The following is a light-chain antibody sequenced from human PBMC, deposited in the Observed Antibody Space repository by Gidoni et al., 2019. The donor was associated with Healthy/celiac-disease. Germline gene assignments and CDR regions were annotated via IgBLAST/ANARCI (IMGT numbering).Light chain of an antibody. J-gene: IGKJ3*01. CDR2: AAS. V-gene: IGKV1-39*01. CDR1: QSISSY. Sequence: DIQLTQAPSSLFASVGDRVTITCRASQSISSYLTWYQQKPGKAPKLLIYAASSLQSGAPSRFSGSGSGTDFTLTISSLQPEDFATYYCQQSYSTPTTFGPGTKVEIK. CDR3: QQSYSTPTT.